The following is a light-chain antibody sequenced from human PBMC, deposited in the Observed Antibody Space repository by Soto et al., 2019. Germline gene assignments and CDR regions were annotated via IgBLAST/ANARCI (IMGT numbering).Light chain of an antibody. CDR2: DAS. J-gene: IGKJ1*01. Sequence: DIQMTQSPSSLSAFVGDRVTITCQASHDISSYLNWYQQKPGKAPKLLVYDASTLQSGVASRFSGSGSGTEFTLIISGLQPDDSATYYCQQYTNTNNPWMFGQGTKVDIK. CDR1: HDISSY. V-gene: IGKV1-33*01. CDR3: QQYTNTNNPWM.